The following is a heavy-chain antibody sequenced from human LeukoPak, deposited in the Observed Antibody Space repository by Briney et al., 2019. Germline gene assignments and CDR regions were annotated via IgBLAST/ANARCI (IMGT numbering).Heavy chain of an antibody. V-gene: IGHV4-4*02. Sequence: SGTLSLTCAVSGVSISSSNWGSWVRQPPGQGLGWIGEIYHSGSTNYNPSLKSRVTISVDKSKNQFSLKLSSVTAADTAVYYCASRYASGPYWGQGTLVTVSS. D-gene: IGHD3-10*01. CDR2: IYHSGST. J-gene: IGHJ4*02. CDR1: GVSISSSNW. CDR3: ASRYASGPY.